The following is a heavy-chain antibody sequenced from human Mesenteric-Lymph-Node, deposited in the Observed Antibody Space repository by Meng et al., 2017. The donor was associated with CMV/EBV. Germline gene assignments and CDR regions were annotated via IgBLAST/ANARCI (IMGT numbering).Heavy chain of an antibody. J-gene: IGHJ5*02. Sequence: SGFTFSSYTMNWVRQAPGKGLEWVSSISSGSTYIYYADSVRSRFTISRYNAENSLYLHMNTLRAEDTAVYYCARGAAAGTLGSWFDPWGQGTLVTVSS. V-gene: IGHV3-21*01. D-gene: IGHD6-13*01. CDR3: ARGAAAGTLGSWFDP. CDR1: GFTFSSYT. CDR2: ISSGSTYI.